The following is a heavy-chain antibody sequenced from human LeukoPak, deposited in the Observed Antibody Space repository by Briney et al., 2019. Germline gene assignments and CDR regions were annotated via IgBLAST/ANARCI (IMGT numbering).Heavy chain of an antibody. CDR3: AKGQDGGTAARTDY. V-gene: IGHV3-23*01. J-gene: IGHJ4*02. CDR2: ISGSGGST. Sequence: GGSLRLSCAASGFTFSSYAMSWVRQAPGKGLEWVSAISGSGGSTYYADSVKGRFTISRDNSKNTLYLQMNSLRAEDTAVYYCAKGQDGGTAARTDYWGQGTLVTVSS. CDR1: GFTFSSYA. D-gene: IGHD6-6*01.